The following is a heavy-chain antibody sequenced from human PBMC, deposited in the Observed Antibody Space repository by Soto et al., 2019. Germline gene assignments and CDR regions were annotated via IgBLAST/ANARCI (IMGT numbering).Heavy chain of an antibody. Sequence: QVQLVESGGGVVQPGRSLRLSCAASGFTFSSYGMHWVRQAPGKGLEWVAVIWYDGSNKYYADSVKGRFTISRDNSKNTLYLQMNSLRDEDTAVYYCARDYYDSSGYRTDAFDIWGQGTIVTVSS. J-gene: IGHJ3*02. CDR1: GFTFSSYG. CDR2: IWYDGSNK. V-gene: IGHV3-33*01. D-gene: IGHD3-22*01. CDR3: ARDYYDSSGYRTDAFDI.